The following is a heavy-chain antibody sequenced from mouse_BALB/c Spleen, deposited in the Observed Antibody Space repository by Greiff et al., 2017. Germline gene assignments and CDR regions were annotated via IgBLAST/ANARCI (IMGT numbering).Heavy chain of an antibody. V-gene: IGHV1-9*01. CDR1: GYTFSSYW. D-gene: IGHD3-2*01. J-gene: IGHJ3*01. CDR3: ARGDSSGYVAY. CDR2: ILPGSGST. Sequence: VKLQQSGAELMKPGASVKISCKATGYTFSSYWIEWVKQRPGHGLEWIGEILPGSGSTNYNEKFKGKATFTADTSSNTAYMQLSSLTSEDSAVYYCARGDSSGYVAYWGQGTLVTVSA.